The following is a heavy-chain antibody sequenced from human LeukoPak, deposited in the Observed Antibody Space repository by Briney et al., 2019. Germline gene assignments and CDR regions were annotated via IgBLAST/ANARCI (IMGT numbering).Heavy chain of an antibody. V-gene: IGHV3-53*01. Sequence: GGSLRHSCAASGFPDSIHYMSWARHAPGEALEWVSDLYSGGTTKHIDSVKGRHTISRHNSKNTLHLQKISLRAEDAAVYNCARLAGGGSGPLDYWGQGTLVTVSS. CDR1: GFPDSIHY. CDR2: LYSGGTT. J-gene: IGHJ4*02. D-gene: IGHD2-15*01. CDR3: ARLAGGGSGPLDY.